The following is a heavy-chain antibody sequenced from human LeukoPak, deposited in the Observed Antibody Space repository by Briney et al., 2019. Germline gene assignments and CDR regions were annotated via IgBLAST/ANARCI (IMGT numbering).Heavy chain of an antibody. CDR2: ISSSGSTT. J-gene: IGHJ6*03. Sequence: GGSLRLSCAASRFTFSSYSMNWVRQAPGKGLEWVSYISSSGSTTYYADSMKGRFTISGDNAKNSLYLQMNSLRAEDTAVYYCARSPAGANYYLDVWGKGTTVTISS. CDR3: ARSPAGANYYLDV. CDR1: RFTFSSYS. D-gene: IGHD1-14*01. V-gene: IGHV3-48*04.